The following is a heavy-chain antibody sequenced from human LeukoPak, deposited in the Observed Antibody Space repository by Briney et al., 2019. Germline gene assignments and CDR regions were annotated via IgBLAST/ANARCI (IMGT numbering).Heavy chain of an antibody. V-gene: IGHV4-61*02. J-gene: IGHJ6*02. CDR1: GGSISSGSYY. Sequence: SQTLSLTCTVSGGSISSGSYYWSWIRQPAGKGLEWIGRIYTSGSTNYNPSLKSRVTISVDTSKNQFSLKLSSVTAADTAVYYCAGGDYDRERIYYDCGMDVWGQGTTVTVSS. CDR2: IYTSGST. CDR3: AGGDYDRERIYYDCGMDV. D-gene: IGHD4-17*01.